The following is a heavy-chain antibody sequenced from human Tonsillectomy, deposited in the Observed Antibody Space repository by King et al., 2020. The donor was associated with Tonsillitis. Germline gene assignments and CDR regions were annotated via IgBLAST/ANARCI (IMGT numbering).Heavy chain of an antibody. CDR2: IIPLFGTA. CDR1: GDTFSSYA. CDR3: ASDMTIFGVVTLDY. J-gene: IGHJ4*02. V-gene: IGHV1-69*14. D-gene: IGHD3-3*01. Sequence: QLVQSGAEVKKPGSSVKVSCKASGDTFSSYAISGVRQAPGQGLEWMGGIIPLFGTANYAQKFQGRVTITADKSTSTAYMELSSLRSEDTAVYFCASDMTIFGVVTLDYWGQGTLVTVSS.